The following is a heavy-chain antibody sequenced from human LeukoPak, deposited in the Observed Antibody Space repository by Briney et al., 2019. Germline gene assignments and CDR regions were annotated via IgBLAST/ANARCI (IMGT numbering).Heavy chain of an antibody. D-gene: IGHD6-13*01. CDR2: ISYDGSNK. CDR1: GFTFSSYA. J-gene: IGHJ4*02. CDR3: ARVVRAAAGTNPSDY. V-gene: IGHV3-30-3*01. Sequence: GGSLRLSCAASGFTFSSYAMHWVRQAPGKGLEWVAVISYDGSNKYYADSVKGRFTISRDNSKNTLYLQMNSLRAEDTAVYYCARVVRAAAGTNPSDYWGQGTLVTVSS.